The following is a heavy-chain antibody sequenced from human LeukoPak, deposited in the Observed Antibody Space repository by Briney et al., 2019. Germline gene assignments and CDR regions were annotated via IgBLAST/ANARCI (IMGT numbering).Heavy chain of an antibody. Sequence: SETLSLTCTVSGGSISSYYWSWIRQPPGKGLEWIGYIYYSGSTNYNPSLKSRVTISVDTSKNQFSLQLNSVTPEDTAVYYCARDRGSGSSSPDFDYWGQGTLVTVSS. CDR1: GGSISSYY. J-gene: IGHJ4*02. D-gene: IGHD6-6*01. CDR2: IYYSGST. CDR3: ARDRGSGSSSPDFDY. V-gene: IGHV4-59*12.